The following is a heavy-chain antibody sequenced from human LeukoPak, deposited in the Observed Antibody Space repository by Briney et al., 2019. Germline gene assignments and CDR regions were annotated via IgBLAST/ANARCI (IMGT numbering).Heavy chain of an antibody. CDR1: GGSTSSYY. CDR3: ARDSKLGYVSI. V-gene: IGHV4-59*01. Sequence: SETLSLTCTVSGGSTSSYYWSWIRQPPGRGLEWIGYIYYSGSTNYNPSLKSRVTISVDTSKNQFSLKLSSVTAADTAVYYCARDSKLGYVSIWGQGTMVTVSS. J-gene: IGHJ3*02. D-gene: IGHD5-12*01. CDR2: IYYSGST.